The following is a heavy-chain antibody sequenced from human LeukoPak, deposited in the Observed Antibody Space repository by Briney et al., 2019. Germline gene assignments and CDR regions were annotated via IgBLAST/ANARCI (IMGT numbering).Heavy chain of an antibody. Sequence: GESLKISCRGSGYSFTSYWIAWVRQMPGKGLEWMGIIYPGDSETRYSPSFQGQVTIPADKSISTAYLQWSSLKASDTAMYYCARRVAALGAFDLWGQGTMVTVSS. CDR1: GYSFTSYW. D-gene: IGHD6-19*01. CDR3: ARRVAALGAFDL. V-gene: IGHV5-51*01. CDR2: IYPGDSET. J-gene: IGHJ3*01.